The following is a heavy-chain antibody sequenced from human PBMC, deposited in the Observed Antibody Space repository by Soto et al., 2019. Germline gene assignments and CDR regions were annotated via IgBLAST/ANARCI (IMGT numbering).Heavy chain of an antibody. CDR2: VYYGGST. CDR3: VRPRYCSSTTCYYFDY. J-gene: IGHJ4*02. Sequence: SETLSVTCTVSCCSINSSSYYWGWIRQPPGKGLEWIGRVYYGGSTYYNPSLKSRVTISIDTSKNQFSLRLSSMTAADTAVYYCVRPRYCSSTTCYYFDYWGQGTLVTVS. V-gene: IGHV4-39*01. D-gene: IGHD2-2*01. CDR1: CCSINSSSYY.